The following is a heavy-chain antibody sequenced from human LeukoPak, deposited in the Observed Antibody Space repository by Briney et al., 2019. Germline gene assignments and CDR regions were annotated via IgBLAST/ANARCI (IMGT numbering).Heavy chain of an antibody. CDR1: GYTFTNYG. Sequence: ASVKVSCKASGYTFTNYGISWVRQAPGQGLEWMGWISGYNGNTKYAQKVQGRVTMTTDTSTSTAYMDLGSVRSDDTAVYYCARTYYYDTSGYYQFDYRGQGTLVTVSS. CDR3: ARTYYYDTSGYYQFDY. D-gene: IGHD3-22*01. V-gene: IGHV1-18*01. J-gene: IGHJ4*02. CDR2: ISGYNGNT.